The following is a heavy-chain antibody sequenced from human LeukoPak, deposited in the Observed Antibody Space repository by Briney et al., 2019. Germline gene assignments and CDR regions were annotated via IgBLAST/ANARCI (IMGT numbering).Heavy chain of an antibody. CDR1: GFPFSGYG. V-gene: IGHV3-33*01. J-gene: IGHJ1*01. CDR3: ATGGNFYYSH. D-gene: IGHD4-11*01. CDR2: AYGDRSSQ. Sequence: PGGSLRLSCAASGFPFSGYGMHWVRQAPGKGLEWVAVAYGDRSSQYYADSVKGRFSISKDISKNTLSLQMNSLRAEDTAVYSCATGGNFYYSHWGQGTLVTVSS.